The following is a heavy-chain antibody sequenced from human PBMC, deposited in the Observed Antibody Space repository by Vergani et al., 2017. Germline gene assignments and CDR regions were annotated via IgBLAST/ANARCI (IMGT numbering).Heavy chain of an antibody. CDR2: ILPIFGTT. Sequence: QVQLVQSGAEVKKPGSSVKVSCKASGGTFNNYAISWVRQAPGQGLEWMGGILPIFGTTNYAQKFQGRVTITADDSTSTAYMELSSLRSKDTAVYYCARVTYYYDSSSYYSYWGQGTLVTVSS. CDR1: GGTFNNYA. J-gene: IGHJ4*02. D-gene: IGHD3-22*01. V-gene: IGHV1-69*01. CDR3: ARVTYYYDSSSYYSY.